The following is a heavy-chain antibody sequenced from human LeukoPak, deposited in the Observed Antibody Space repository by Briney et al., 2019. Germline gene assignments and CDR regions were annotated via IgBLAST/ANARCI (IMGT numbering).Heavy chain of an antibody. Sequence: SETLSLTCTVSGGSISSYYWSWIRQPPGKGLEWIGYIYYSGSTNYNPSLKSRVTISVDTSKNQFSLKLSSVTAADTAVYYCAGNYGSGSYYRLPFDHWGQGTLVTVSS. D-gene: IGHD3-10*01. CDR3: AGNYGSGSYYRLPFDH. J-gene: IGHJ4*02. V-gene: IGHV4-59*08. CDR1: GGSISSYY. CDR2: IYYSGST.